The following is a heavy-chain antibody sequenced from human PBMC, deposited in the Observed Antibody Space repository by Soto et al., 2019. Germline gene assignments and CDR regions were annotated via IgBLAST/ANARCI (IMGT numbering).Heavy chain of an antibody. Sequence: QVQVVQSGVEVRRPGSSVKVSCKASGDTFKNCVISWVRQAPGQGLEWMGGIIPLFGTTDFAQRFRGRLTITTDESTTTAYMELSRLRSEDTATYYCAAALGFGKLSVVWGLWNAVIVSS. CDR2: IIPLFGTT. CDR1: GDTFKNCV. CDR3: AAALGFGKLSVV. V-gene: IGHV1-69*01. J-gene: IGHJ6*02. D-gene: IGHD3-10*01.